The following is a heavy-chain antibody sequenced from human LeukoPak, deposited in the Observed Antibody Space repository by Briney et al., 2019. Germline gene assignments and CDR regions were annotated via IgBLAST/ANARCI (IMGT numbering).Heavy chain of an antibody. J-gene: IGHJ4*02. D-gene: IGHD4-23*01. Sequence: ASVKVSCKASGGTFSRYAIIWVRQAPGQGLEWMGGIIPIVGTANYAQKFQGRVTITTDESTSTAYMELSSLRSEDTAVYYCATRATHGGGNPSGFDYWGQGTLVTVSS. CDR3: ATRATHGGGNPSGFDY. CDR1: GGTFSRYA. V-gene: IGHV1-69*05. CDR2: IIPIVGTA.